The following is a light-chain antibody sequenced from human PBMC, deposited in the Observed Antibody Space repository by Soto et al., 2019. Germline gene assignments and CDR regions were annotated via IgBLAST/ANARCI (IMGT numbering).Light chain of an antibody. CDR2: GAS. Sequence: ILLTQSPGTLSLSPGERATLSCSASQRVSSSYLAWYQQKPGQAPRLLIYGASSRATGIPDRFSGSGSGTAFTLTISRLEPEDFAVYYCQQYGSSPTKFGQGTKV. CDR1: QRVSSSY. CDR3: QQYGSSPTK. J-gene: IGKJ1*01. V-gene: IGKV3-20*01.